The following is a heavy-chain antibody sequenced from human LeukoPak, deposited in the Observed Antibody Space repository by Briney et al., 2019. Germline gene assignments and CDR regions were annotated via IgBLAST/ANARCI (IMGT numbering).Heavy chain of an antibody. V-gene: IGHV3-15*07. Sequence: GGSLRLACAAYGFWFSNAWMNWVRPAAGRGLEWVGRILSKTSGGTTDYATPVKGRFTISRDDSKNMLYLHMNSLQIEDTAVYYCADYYASGSYPPWGQGTLVTVSS. CDR1: GFWFSNAW. CDR2: ILSKTSGGTT. D-gene: IGHD3-10*01. CDR3: ADYYASGSYPP. J-gene: IGHJ5*02.